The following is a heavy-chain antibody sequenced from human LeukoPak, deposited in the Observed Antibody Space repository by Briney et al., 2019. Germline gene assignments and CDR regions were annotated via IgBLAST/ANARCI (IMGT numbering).Heavy chain of an antibody. V-gene: IGHV4-61*02. Sequence: PSQTLSLTCTVSGGSISSGSYYWSWIRQPAGKGLEWIGRIYTSGSTNYNPSLKSRDTISVDTSKNQFSLKLSSVTAADTAVYYCARDHYYGSGSYYRQYYFDYWGQGTLVTVSS. J-gene: IGHJ4*02. CDR1: GGSISSGSYY. CDR3: ARDHYYGSGSYYRQYYFDY. D-gene: IGHD3-10*01. CDR2: IYTSGST.